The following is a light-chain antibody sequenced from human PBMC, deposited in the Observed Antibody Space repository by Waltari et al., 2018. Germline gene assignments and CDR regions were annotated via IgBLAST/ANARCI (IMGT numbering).Light chain of an antibody. CDR2: GAS. CDR3: QHYVRLPAT. Sequence: EIVLTQSPGPLFLSPGARATLSCRASQSVSRALAWYQQKPGQAPRLLISGASNRATGIPDRFSGSGSGTDFSLTISSLEPEDFAVYYCQHYVRLPATFGQGTKVEIK. V-gene: IGKV3-20*01. J-gene: IGKJ1*01. CDR1: QSVSRA.